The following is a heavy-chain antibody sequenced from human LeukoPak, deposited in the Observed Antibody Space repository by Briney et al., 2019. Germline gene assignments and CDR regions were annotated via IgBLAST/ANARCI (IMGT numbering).Heavy chain of an antibody. CDR2: TYYRSKWYN. Sequence: SQTLSLTCAISGDSVSSNSAAWNWIRQSPSRGLEWLGRTYYRSKWYNDYAVSVKSRITSNPDTSKNQFSLQLNSVTPEDTAVYYCARASGTYDILTGYYFRWTDPWNAFDIWGQGTMVTVSS. CDR1: GDSVSSNSAA. V-gene: IGHV6-1*01. CDR3: ARASGTYDILTGYYFRWTDPWNAFDI. D-gene: IGHD3-9*01. J-gene: IGHJ3*02.